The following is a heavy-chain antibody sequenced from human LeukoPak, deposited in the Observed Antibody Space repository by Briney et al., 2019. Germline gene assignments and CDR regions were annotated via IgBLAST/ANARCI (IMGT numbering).Heavy chain of an antibody. CDR2: INPNSNGT. V-gene: IGHV1-2*02. D-gene: IGHD3-10*01. Sequence: ASVKVSCKASGYTFTGYYLHWVRQAPGQGLEWMGWINPNSNGTRYAQKFQGRVTMTRDTSITTAFMDLSRVTSDDTAVYYCARSGGAGTYSSWFDPWGQGTLATVSS. CDR3: ARSGGAGTYSSWFDP. CDR1: GYTFTGYY. J-gene: IGHJ5*02.